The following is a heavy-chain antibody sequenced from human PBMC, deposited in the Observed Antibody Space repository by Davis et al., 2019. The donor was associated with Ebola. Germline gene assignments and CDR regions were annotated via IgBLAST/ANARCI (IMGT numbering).Heavy chain of an antibody. D-gene: IGHD1-26*01. J-gene: IGHJ4*02. Sequence: VSVKVPRKASGYTFTSHYMHWVRQALGQGLVWMGIINPSGGSTRYAQKFQGRVTMTRDTSTSTVYMELSSLRSEDTAVYYCASPGPVGGSYLHYWGQGTLVTVSS. CDR1: GYTFTSHY. V-gene: IGHV1-46*01. CDR3: ASPGPVGGSYLHY. CDR2: INPSGGST.